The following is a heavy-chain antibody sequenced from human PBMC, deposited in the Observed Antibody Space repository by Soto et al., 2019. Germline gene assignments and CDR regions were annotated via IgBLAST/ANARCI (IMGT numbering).Heavy chain of an antibody. Sequence: QPGGSLRLSCAASGFTFSSYAMSWVRQAPGKGLEWVSAISGSGGSTYYADSVKGRFTISRDNSKNMLYLQMNSLRAEDTAVYYCAINSGSYYFNWYFDYWGQGTLVTVSS. CDR1: GFTFSSYA. CDR3: AINSGSYYFNWYFDY. D-gene: IGHD1-26*01. CDR2: ISGSGGST. J-gene: IGHJ4*02. V-gene: IGHV3-23*01.